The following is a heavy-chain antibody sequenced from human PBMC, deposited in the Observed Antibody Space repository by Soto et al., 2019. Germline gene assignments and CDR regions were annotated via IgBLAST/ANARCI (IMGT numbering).Heavy chain of an antibody. CDR3: ASLDYDILTGYPNWFDP. V-gene: IGHV1-69*02. Sequence: QVQLVQSGAEVKKPGSSVKVSCKASGGTFSSYTISWVRQAPGQGLEWMXRIIPILGIANYAQKFQGRVTITADKSTSTAYMELSSLRSEDTAVYYCASLDYDILTGYPNWFDPWGQGTLVTVSS. J-gene: IGHJ5*02. CDR2: IIPILGIA. D-gene: IGHD3-9*01. CDR1: GGTFSSYT.